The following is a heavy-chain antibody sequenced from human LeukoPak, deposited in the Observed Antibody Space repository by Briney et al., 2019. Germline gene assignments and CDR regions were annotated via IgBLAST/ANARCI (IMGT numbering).Heavy chain of an antibody. J-gene: IGHJ4*02. CDR3: AKDPRSGYYYDSSGYYYFEN. D-gene: IGHD3-22*01. CDR1: GFNFSSYA. V-gene: IGHV3-23*01. CDR2: ISGSGGRT. Sequence: GASLRLSCAASGFNFSSYAMSWVRQAPGKGLEWVSAISGSGGRTYYADSVKGRFTISRDNSKNTLYLQMNSLRAEDTAVYYCAKDPRSGYYYDSSGYYYFENWGQGTLVTVSS.